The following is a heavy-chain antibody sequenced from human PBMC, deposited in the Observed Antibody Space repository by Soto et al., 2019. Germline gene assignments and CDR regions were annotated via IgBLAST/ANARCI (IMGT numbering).Heavy chain of an antibody. CDR2: IYYSGST. J-gene: IGHJ4*02. CDR3: ARITGDLGYYFDY. Sequence: SETLSLTCTVSGGSISSYYWSWIRQPPGKGLEWIGYIYYSGSTNYNPSLKSRVTISVDTSKNQFSLKLSSVTAADTAVYYCARITGDLGYYFDYWGQGTLVTV. CDR1: GGSISSYY. D-gene: IGHD7-27*01. V-gene: IGHV4-59*01.